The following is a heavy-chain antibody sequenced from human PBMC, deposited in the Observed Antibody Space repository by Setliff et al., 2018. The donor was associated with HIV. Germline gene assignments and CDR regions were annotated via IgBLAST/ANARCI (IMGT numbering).Heavy chain of an antibody. V-gene: IGHV5-51*01. Sequence: GESLKISCQGSGYSFSDYWIAWVRQMPGKGLEWMGIIYPGDSEIRYRASFQGHVNISVDKSISTAYLQWSSLEASDSAIYYCATLDPNYGDYCNYWGQGTLVTV. CDR1: GYSFSDYW. J-gene: IGHJ4*02. D-gene: IGHD4-17*01. CDR2: IYPGDSEI. CDR3: ATLDPNYGDYCNY.